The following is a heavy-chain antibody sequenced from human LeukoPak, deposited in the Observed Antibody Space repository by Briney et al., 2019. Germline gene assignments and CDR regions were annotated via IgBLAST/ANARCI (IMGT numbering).Heavy chain of an antibody. CDR1: GGSVSSGSYY. V-gene: IGHV4-61*01. D-gene: IGHD6-19*01. J-gene: IGHJ4*02. CDR2: IYYSGTT. Sequence: SETLSLTCTVSGGSVSSGSYYWTWIRQPPGKGLEWIGYIYYSGTTNYNPSLKSRVTISVDTSKNQFSLKLGSVTAADTAVYYCARVGIAVASPFFDYWGRGTLVTVSS. CDR3: ARVGIAVASPFFDY.